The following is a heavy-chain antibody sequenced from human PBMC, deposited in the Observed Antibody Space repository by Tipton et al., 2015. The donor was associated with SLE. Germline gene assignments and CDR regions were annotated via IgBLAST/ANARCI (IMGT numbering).Heavy chain of an antibody. CDR2: IYYSGST. Sequence: TLSLTCTVSGGSISSYYWSWIRQPPGKGLEWIGYIYYSGSTNYNPSLKSRVTISVDTSKSQFSLKLSSVTAADTAVYYCARGSGVVVPAAIGSQHYFDYWGQGTLVTVSS. J-gene: IGHJ4*02. CDR3: ARGSGVVVPAAIGSQHYFDY. CDR1: GGSISSYY. V-gene: IGHV4-59*01. D-gene: IGHD2-2*02.